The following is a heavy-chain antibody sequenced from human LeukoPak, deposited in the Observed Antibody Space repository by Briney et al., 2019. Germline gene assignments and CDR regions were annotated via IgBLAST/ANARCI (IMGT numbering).Heavy chain of an antibody. CDR3: ARYAHYDILTGYRYFDY. CDR1: GGSISSYY. V-gene: IGHV4-59*01. CDR2: IYYSGST. J-gene: IGHJ4*02. Sequence: SETLSLTCTVSGGSISSYYWSWIRQPPGKGLEWIGYIYYSGSTNYNPSLKSRVTISVDTSKNQFSLKLSSVTAADTAVYYCARYAHYDILTGYRYFDYWGQGTLVTVSS. D-gene: IGHD3-9*01.